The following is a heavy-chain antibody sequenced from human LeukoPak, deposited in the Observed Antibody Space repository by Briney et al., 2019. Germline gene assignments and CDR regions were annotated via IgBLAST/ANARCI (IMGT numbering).Heavy chain of an antibody. V-gene: IGHV3-20*04. CDR3: ARILSGYYSSCDY. Sequence: PGGSLRLSCAGWRLTIADYRMSWVGQAPGKGLEWVSGINWNGGSTGYGDSVKGRFTISRDNAKNSLYLQMNSLRAEDTALYYCARILSGYYSSCDYLGQGTLVTVSS. CDR1: RLTIADYR. J-gene: IGHJ4*02. CDR2: INWNGGST. D-gene: IGHD3-22*01.